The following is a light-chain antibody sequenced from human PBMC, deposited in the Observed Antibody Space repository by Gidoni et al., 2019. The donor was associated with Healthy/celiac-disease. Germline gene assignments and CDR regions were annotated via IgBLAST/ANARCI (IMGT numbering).Light chain of an antibody. CDR2: AAS. V-gene: IGKV1-39*01. CDR1: QSISSY. J-gene: IGKJ4*01. Sequence: DIQMTQSPSSLSASVGDRVTITCRASQSISSYLNWYQQKPGKAPKLLIYAASSLQSGVPSRFSGSGSGKDFTLTISSLQPEDFATYYCQQSYSTPQTFGGXTKVEIK. CDR3: QQSYSTPQT.